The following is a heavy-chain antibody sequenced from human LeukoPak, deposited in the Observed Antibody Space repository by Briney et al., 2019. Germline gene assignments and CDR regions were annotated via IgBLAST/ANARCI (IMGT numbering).Heavy chain of an antibody. CDR1: GYRFTSYW. D-gene: IGHD6-25*01. V-gene: IGHV5-10-1*01. CDR2: IDPTDSYT. Sequence: GESLKISCKGSGYRFTSYWISWVRQMPGKGLEWMGRIDPTDSYTNYSPSFQGHVTISVDKSVTTAYLQWNSLKASDTAMYYCARQRALSWFDPWGQGTLVTVSS. J-gene: IGHJ5*02. CDR3: ARQRALSWFDP.